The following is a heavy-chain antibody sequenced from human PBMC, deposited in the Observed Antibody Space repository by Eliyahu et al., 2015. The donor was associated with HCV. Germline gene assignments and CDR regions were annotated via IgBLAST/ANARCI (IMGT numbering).Heavy chain of an antibody. CDR1: GGSFSGYY. CDR3: ARQVDTAMAHIDY. D-gene: IGHD5-18*01. Sequence: GGSFSGYYWSWIRQPPGKGLEWIGEINHSGSTNYNPSLKSRVTISVDTSKNQFSLKLSSVTAADTAVYYCARQVDTAMAHIDYWGQGTLVTVSS. J-gene: IGHJ4*02. V-gene: IGHV4-34*01. CDR2: INHSGST.